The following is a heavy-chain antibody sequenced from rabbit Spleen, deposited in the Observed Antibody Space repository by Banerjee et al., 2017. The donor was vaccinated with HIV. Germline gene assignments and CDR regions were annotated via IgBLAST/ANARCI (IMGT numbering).Heavy chain of an antibody. V-gene: IGHV1S40*01. CDR1: GFSFSSSYY. CDR3: ARDGAGGSYFAL. CDR2: IYADRSGIT. D-gene: IGHD8-1*01. Sequence: QSLEESGGDLVKPEGSLTLTCTASGFSFSSSYYMCWVRQAPGKGLECIACIYADRSGITYYANWVNGRFSISRENAQNTVFLQMTSLTAADTATYFCARDGAGGSYFALWGPGTLVTVS. J-gene: IGHJ4*01.